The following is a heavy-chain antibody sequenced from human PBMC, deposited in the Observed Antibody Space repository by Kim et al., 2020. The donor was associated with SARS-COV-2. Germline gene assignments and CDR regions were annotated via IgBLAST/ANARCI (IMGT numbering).Heavy chain of an antibody. CDR2: IYTRGST. CDR1: GGSISSYY. Sequence: SETLSLTCTVSGGSISSYYWSWIRQPAGKGLEWIGRIYTRGSTNSNPSLKSRVTMSVDTSKNQFSLKLSSVTAADTAVYYCAREPSTGYCSGGSCPKGYTCDYWGQGTLVTVSS. V-gene: IGHV4-4*07. D-gene: IGHD2-15*01. CDR3: AREPSTGYCSGGSCPKGYTCDY. J-gene: IGHJ4*02.